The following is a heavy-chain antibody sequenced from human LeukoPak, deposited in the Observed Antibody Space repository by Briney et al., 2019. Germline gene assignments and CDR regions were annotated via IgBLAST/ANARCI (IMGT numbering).Heavy chain of an antibody. CDR2: SYYNGNT. CDR1: GGSITNYY. J-gene: IGHJ4*02. Sequence: SETLSLTCTVSGGSITNYYWSWIRQPPGKGLEWIGFSYYNGNTNYNPSLKSRVTISVDTSKNQFSLKLSSVTAAGTAVYYCARTQLWPPYFDYWGQGTLVTVSS. D-gene: IGHD5-18*01. V-gene: IGHV4-59*12. CDR3: ARTQLWPPYFDY.